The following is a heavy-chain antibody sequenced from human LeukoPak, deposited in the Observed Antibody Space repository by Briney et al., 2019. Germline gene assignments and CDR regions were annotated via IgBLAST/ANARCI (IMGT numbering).Heavy chain of an antibody. CDR3: ATLVNYYDSSGYFYFDY. J-gene: IGHJ4*02. Sequence: GGSLRLSCAASGFTFSSYWMHWVRQAPGKGLVWVSRINSDGSSTSYADSVKGRFTISRDNAKNTLYLQMNSLRAEDTAVYYCATLVNYYDSSGYFYFDYWGQGTLVTVSS. D-gene: IGHD3-22*01. CDR1: GFTFSSYW. V-gene: IGHV3-74*01. CDR2: INSDGSST.